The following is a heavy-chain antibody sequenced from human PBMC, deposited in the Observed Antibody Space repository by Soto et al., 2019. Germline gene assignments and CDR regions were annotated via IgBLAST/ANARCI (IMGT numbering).Heavy chain of an antibody. D-gene: IGHD4-17*01. CDR1: GYTFTNYW. CDR3: ARYPTLTDDLFHGMDV. CDR2: IYPGDSDT. J-gene: IGHJ6*02. Sequence: GESLKTSCNGPGYTFTNYWIVWVRQIPGKGLEWMGMIYPGDSDTRYSPSFQGQVTISADRSISTAYLQWSSLKASDTGMYYCARYPTLTDDLFHGMDVWGQGTMVTVSS. V-gene: IGHV5-51*01.